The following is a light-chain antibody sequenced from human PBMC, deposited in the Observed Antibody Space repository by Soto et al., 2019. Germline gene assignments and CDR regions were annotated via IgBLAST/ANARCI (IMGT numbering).Light chain of an antibody. V-gene: IGLV2-14*01. CDR1: SSDVGGYNY. Sequence: QSALTQPASVSGSPGQSITISCTGTSSDVGGYNYVSWYQQHPGKAPKLLIYDVSNRTSGVSNRVSGSQSGNTASLTISGLQAEDEADYYCSSYTSSSTLPFGTGTKLTVL. J-gene: IGLJ1*01. CDR2: DVS. CDR3: SSYTSSSTLP.